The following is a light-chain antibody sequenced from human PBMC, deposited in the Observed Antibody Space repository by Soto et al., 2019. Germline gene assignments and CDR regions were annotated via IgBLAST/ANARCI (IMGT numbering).Light chain of an antibody. CDR2: WAS. J-gene: IGKJ3*01. CDR1: QSVLYSSKKKNY. Sequence: DIVMTQSPDSLAVSLGERATINCKSRQSVLYSSKKKNYLAWYQQKPGQPPTLLIYWASTRASGVPDRISRSGSGTDFTHTISSLQAEDVALYYCQQYHTTPFTFGPGTEVNIK. V-gene: IGKV4-1*01. CDR3: QQYHTTPFT.